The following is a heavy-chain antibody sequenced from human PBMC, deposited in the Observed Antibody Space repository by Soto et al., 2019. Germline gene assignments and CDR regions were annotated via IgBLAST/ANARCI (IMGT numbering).Heavy chain of an antibody. V-gene: IGHV1-2*04. J-gene: IGHJ4*02. CDR1: GYTFTGYY. D-gene: IGHD1-26*01. CDR2: INPNSGGT. Sequence: ASVKVSCKASGYTFTGYYMHWVRQAPGQGLEWMGWINPNSGGTNYAQKFQGWVTMTRDTSISTAYMELSRLRSDDTAVYYCARVPAKVGAVYYFDYWGQGTLVTVSS. CDR3: ARVPAKVGAVYYFDY.